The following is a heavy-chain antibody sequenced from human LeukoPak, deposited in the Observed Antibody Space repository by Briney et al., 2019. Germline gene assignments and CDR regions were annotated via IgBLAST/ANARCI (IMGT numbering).Heavy chain of an antibody. CDR2: IYYSGTT. V-gene: IGHV4-39*07. CDR1: GGSISSSSYY. CDR3: ARETRAAAGTPFDY. Sequence: SETLSLTCTVSGGSISSSSYYWDWIRQPPGKGLEWIGSIYYSGTTYYNPSLKSRVTISVDTSKNQFSLKVSSVTAADTAVYYCARETRAAAGTPFDYWGQGTLVTVSS. D-gene: IGHD6-13*01. J-gene: IGHJ4*02.